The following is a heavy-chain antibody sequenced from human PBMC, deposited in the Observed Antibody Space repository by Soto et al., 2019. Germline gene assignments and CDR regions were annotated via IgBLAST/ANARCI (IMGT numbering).Heavy chain of an antibody. D-gene: IGHD3-9*01. V-gene: IGHV3-30*18. CDR2: ISYDGSNK. Sequence: GGSLRLSCAASGFTFSSYGMHWVRQAPGKGLEWVAVISYDGSNKYYADPVKGRFTISRDNSKNTLYLQMNSLRAEDTAVYYCAKTVFDDADAFDIWGQGTMVTVSS. J-gene: IGHJ3*02. CDR1: GFTFSSYG. CDR3: AKTVFDDADAFDI.